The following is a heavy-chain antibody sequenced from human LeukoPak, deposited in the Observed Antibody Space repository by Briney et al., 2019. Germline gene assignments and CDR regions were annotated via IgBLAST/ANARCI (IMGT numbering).Heavy chain of an antibody. J-gene: IGHJ5*02. Sequence: ASVKVSCKASGGTFISYAISWVRQAPGQGLEWMGGIIPIFGTANYAQKFQGRVTITTDESTSTAYMDLSSLRSEDTAVYYCARGYSSGWYNWFDPWGQGTLVTVSS. D-gene: IGHD6-19*01. CDR2: IIPIFGTA. V-gene: IGHV1-69*05. CDR1: GGTFISYA. CDR3: ARGYSSGWYNWFDP.